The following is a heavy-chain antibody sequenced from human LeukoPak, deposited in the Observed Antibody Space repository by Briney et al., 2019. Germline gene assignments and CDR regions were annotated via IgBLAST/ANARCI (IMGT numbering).Heavy chain of an antibody. J-gene: IGHJ4*02. CDR1: GFTFSSYA. CDR2: ISGSGGST. Sequence: QPGGSLRLSCAASGFTFSSYAMSWVRQAPGKGLEWVSAISGSGGSTYYADSVKGRFTISRDNSKNMIYLEMSSLKAEDTAVYYCARDKWELLDYWGQGTLVTVSS. CDR3: ARDKWELLDY. D-gene: IGHD1-26*01. V-gene: IGHV3-23*01.